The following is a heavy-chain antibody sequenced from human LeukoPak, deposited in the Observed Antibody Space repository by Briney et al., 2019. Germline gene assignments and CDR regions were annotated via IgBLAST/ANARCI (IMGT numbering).Heavy chain of an antibody. CDR1: GFXFSSYS. Sequence: GGSLRLSCAASGFXFSSYSINWVRQAPGKGLEWVSSISSSSSYIYYADSVKGRFTISRDNAKNSLYLQMNSLRAEDTAVYYCARELAADDAFDIWGQGTMVTVSS. CDR3: ARELAADDAFDI. CDR2: ISSSSSYI. J-gene: IGHJ3*02. V-gene: IGHV3-21*01. D-gene: IGHD6-19*01.